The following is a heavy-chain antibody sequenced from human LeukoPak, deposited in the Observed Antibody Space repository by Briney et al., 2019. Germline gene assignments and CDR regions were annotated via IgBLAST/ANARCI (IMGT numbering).Heavy chain of an antibody. CDR1: GGSITTYY. Sequence: SETLSLTCTVSGGSITTYYWSWIRQPPGKGLEWIGYIYYSGSTNYNPSLKSRVTISVDTSKNQFSLKLSSVTAADTAVYYCARSPHYDFWSGYEYYFDYWGQGTLVTVSS. CDR3: ARSPHYDFWSGYEYYFDY. D-gene: IGHD3-3*01. CDR2: IYYSGST. J-gene: IGHJ4*02. V-gene: IGHV4-59*01.